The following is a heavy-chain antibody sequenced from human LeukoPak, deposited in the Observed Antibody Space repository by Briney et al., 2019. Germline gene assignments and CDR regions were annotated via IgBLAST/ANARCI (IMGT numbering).Heavy chain of an antibody. V-gene: IGHV1-8*01. CDR3: ARGLYGSGSYNI. Sequence: ASVKVSCKASGYTFTSYDINWVRQATGQGLEWMGWMNPNSGNTGYAQRFQGRVTMTRNTSISTAYMELSSLRSEDTAVYYCARGLYGSGSYNIWGQGTMVTVSS. J-gene: IGHJ3*02. CDR2: MNPNSGNT. CDR1: GYTFTSYD. D-gene: IGHD3-10*01.